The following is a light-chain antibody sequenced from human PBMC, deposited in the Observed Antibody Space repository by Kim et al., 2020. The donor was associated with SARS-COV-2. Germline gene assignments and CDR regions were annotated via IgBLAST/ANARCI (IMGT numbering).Light chain of an antibody. CDR3: NSRDSSGNHVV. CDR1: GVRNYD. Sequence: AWGQTVRIKGQGDGVRNYDASWYQQQPGQAPVLVIHGKNNRPSGIPDRFSASNSGNTASLTITGAQAEDEADYYCNSRDSSGNHVVFGGGTQLTVL. CDR2: GKN. J-gene: IGLJ3*02. V-gene: IGLV3-19*01.